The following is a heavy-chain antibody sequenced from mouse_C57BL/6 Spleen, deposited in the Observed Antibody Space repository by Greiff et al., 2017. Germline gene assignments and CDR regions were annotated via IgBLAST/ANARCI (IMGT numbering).Heavy chain of an antibody. J-gene: IGHJ2*01. CDR1: GYTFTSYW. CDR2: INPSNGGT. CDR3: ARGYYGNYRFDY. D-gene: IGHD2-1*01. V-gene: IGHV1-53*01. Sequence: QVQLKQPGTELVKPGASVKLSCKASGYTFTSYWMHWVKQGPGQGLEWIGNINPSNGGTNYNEKFKSKATLTVDKSSSTAYMQLSSLTSEDSAVCSSARGYYGNYRFDYWGQGTTLTVSS.